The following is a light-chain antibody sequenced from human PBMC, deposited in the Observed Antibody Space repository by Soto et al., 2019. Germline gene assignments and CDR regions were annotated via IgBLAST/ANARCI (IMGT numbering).Light chain of an antibody. J-gene: IGKJ1*01. CDR1: QSVSSNN. CDR3: QQYGSSPRT. V-gene: IGKV3-20*01. CDR2: GAT. Sequence: EIVLTQSPGTLSLSPGERATLSCRASQSVSSNNLAWYQQKVGRAPRLLIYGATRRATGIPDRFSGSGSGTDFTLTITRLEPEDFAVYYCQQYGSSPRTFGQGTKVDIK.